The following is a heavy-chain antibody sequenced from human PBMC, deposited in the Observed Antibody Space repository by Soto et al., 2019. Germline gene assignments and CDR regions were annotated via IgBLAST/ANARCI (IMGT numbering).Heavy chain of an antibody. CDR1: GYTFTSYD. V-gene: IGHV1-8*01. CDR3: ARGDGCSGGSCYYYYYMDV. J-gene: IGHJ6*03. D-gene: IGHD2-15*01. CDR2: MNPNSGNT. Sequence: ASVKVSCKASGYTFTSYDINWVRQATGQGLEWMGWMNPNSGNTGYAQKFQGRVTMTRNTSISTAYMELSSLRSEDTAVYYCARGDGCSGGSCYYYYYMDVWGKGTTVTVSS.